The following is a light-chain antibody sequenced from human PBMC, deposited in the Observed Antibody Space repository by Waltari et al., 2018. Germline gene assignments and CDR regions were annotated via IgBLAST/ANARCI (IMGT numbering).Light chain of an antibody. V-gene: IGKV1-5*03. J-gene: IGKJ1*01. Sequence: DIQMTQSPSTLSASVGDSVTITCRASQSISSWLAWYQQKPWKAPKLLIYKASSLESGVPSRFSGSGSGTEFTLTISSLQPDDFATYYCQQYNSYSQTFGQGTKVEIK. CDR1: QSISSW. CDR2: KAS. CDR3: QQYNSYSQT.